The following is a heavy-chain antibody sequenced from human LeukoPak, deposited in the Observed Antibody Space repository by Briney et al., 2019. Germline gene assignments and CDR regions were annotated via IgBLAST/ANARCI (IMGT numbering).Heavy chain of an antibody. V-gene: IGHV3-21*01. CDR1: GFTFSSYS. CDR3: AREVVVVTAIGLSVDYYYYMDV. CDR2: ISSSSSYI. D-gene: IGHD2-21*02. J-gene: IGHJ6*03. Sequence: GGSLRLSCAASGFTFSSYSMNWVRQAPGKGLEWVSSISSSSSYIYYADSVKGRFTISRDNAKNSLYLQMNSLRAEDTAVYYCAREVVVVTAIGLSVDYYYYMDVWGKGTTVTVSS.